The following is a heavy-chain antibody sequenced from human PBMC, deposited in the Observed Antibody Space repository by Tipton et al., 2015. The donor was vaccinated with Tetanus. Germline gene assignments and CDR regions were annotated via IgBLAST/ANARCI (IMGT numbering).Heavy chain of an antibody. CDR3: AGVLRSTVNYFDY. V-gene: IGHV4-59*01. CDR1: GGSISSNY. Sequence: TLSLTCTVSGGSISSNYWSWIRQPPGKGLEWIGNIYYSGSTNYNPSLKSRVTVSVDTSKKQFSLKLSSVTAADTAVYYCAGVLRSTVNYFDYWGQGTLVTVSS. D-gene: IGHD4-17*01. J-gene: IGHJ4*02. CDR2: IYYSGST.